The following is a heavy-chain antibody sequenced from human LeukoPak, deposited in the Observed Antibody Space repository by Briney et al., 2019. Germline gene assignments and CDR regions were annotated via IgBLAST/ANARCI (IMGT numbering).Heavy chain of an antibody. CDR3: ARANYYDTIGYSRGAFDI. CDR1: GYSISSGFY. V-gene: IGHV4-38-2*02. Sequence: ASETLSLTCSVSGYSISSGFYWGWIRQPPGKGPEWIGSIFHSGSTYYNPFLKSRVTISVGTSKNHFSLKLSSVTAADTALYYCARANYYDTIGYSRGAFDIWGQGTMVTVSS. D-gene: IGHD3-22*01. J-gene: IGHJ3*02. CDR2: IFHSGST.